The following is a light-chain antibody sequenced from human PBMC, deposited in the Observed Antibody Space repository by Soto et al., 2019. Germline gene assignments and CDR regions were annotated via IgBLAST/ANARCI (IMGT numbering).Light chain of an antibody. V-gene: IGKV3-15*01. CDR3: QDYNAWPLT. J-gene: IGKJ4*01. CDR2: HAS. Sequence: EIVMPQSPVTLSVSPGERATRSCRASQSVSNNLAWYQQTPGQAPRLLIYHASTRATGIPARFSGSGSGTEFTLAISSLQSEDFAVYYCQDYNAWPLTFGGVTKVEIK. CDR1: QSVSNN.